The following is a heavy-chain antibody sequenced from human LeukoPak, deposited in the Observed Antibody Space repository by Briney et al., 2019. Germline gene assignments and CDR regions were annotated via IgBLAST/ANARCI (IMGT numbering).Heavy chain of an antibody. D-gene: IGHD3-10*01. CDR1: GDPIRRYY. Sequence: SEPLSLTCTVSGDPIRRYYWSGIRHPPGKAREGIGHISYRESTNYNLSLNSRVTVSVDTPQSKFSPKLRPVTSGDTAVYFCARNLWEGDYYGNNWFDPWGQGILVTVSS. CDR2: ISYREST. CDR3: ARNLWEGDYYGNNWFDP. J-gene: IGHJ5*02. V-gene: IGHV4-59*13.